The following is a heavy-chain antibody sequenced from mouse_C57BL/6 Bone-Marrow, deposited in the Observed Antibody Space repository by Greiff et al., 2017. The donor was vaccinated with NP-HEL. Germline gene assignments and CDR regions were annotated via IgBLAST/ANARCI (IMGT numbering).Heavy chain of an antibody. CDR3: ARKGQLRLRGWFAY. Sequence: VQLQQSGAELVKPGASVKLSCKASGYTFTSYWMHWVKQRPGQGLEWIGMIHPNSGSTNYNEKFKSKATLTVDKSSSTAYMQLSSLTSEDSAVYYGARKGQLRLRGWFAYWGQGTLVTVSA. D-gene: IGHD3-2*02. CDR1: GYTFTSYW. V-gene: IGHV1-64*01. J-gene: IGHJ3*01. CDR2: IHPNSGST.